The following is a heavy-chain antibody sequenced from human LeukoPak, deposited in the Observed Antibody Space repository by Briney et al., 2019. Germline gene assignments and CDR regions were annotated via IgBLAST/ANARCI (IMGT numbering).Heavy chain of an antibody. CDR3: ARQKSNNWMEYNWFDP. J-gene: IGHJ5*02. CDR2: VYYSGTT. Sequence: TTSETLSLTCAVSGDSISSSAYYWSWIRQQPGKGLEWIGYVYYSGTTYYNPSLKSRVIMSADTSENKFSLKLYSVTAADTAVYYCARQKSNNWMEYNWFDPWGQGTQVTVSS. CDR1: GDSISSSAYY. V-gene: IGHV4-31*11. D-gene: IGHD1-1*01.